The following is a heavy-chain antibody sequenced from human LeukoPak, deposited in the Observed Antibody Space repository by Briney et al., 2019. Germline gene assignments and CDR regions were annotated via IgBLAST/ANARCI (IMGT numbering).Heavy chain of an antibody. CDR3: ARDWEHDILTGYYISGLED. CDR2: ISYDGRNK. V-gene: IGHV3-30-3*01. CDR1: GFTFSSYA. J-gene: IGHJ4*02. Sequence: GGSPRLSCAASGFTFSSYAMYWVRQAPGKGLEWVAVISYDGRNKYYAESVKGRFTISRDNSKNTLYLQMNSLRAEDTAVYYCARDWEHDILTGYYISGLEDWGQGTLVTVSS. D-gene: IGHD3-9*01.